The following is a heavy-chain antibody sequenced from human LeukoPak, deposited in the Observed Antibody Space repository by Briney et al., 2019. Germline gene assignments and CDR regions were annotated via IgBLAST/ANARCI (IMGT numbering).Heavy chain of an antibody. J-gene: IGHJ6*02. CDR3: AKAEVRGALYYYYGMDV. CDR1: GFTFSSYG. Sequence: GGSLRLSCAASGFTFSSYGMHWVRQAPGKGLEWVAFIRYDGSNKYYADPVKGRFTISRDNSKNTLYLQMNSLRAEDTAVYYCAKAEVRGALYYYYGMDVWGQGTTVTVSS. D-gene: IGHD3-10*01. CDR2: IRYDGSNK. V-gene: IGHV3-30*02.